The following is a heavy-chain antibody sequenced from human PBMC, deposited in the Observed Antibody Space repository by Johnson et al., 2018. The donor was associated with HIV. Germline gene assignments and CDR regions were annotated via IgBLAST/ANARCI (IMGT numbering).Heavy chain of an antibody. Sequence: VQLVESGGGLVQPGGSLRLSCPASGFTFSSYWMNWVRQAPGKGLEWVANIKQDGSEKHYVDSVKGRFTISRDNAKNSRYLQMNSLRAGDTAVYYCARGHMVRGVTHAFDIWGQGTMVTVSS. V-gene: IGHV3-7*04. CDR2: IKQDGSEK. D-gene: IGHD3-10*01. CDR1: GFTFSSYW. CDR3: ARGHMVRGVTHAFDI. J-gene: IGHJ3*02.